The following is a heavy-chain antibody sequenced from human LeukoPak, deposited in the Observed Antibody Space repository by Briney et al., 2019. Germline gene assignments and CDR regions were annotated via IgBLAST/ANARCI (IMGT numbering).Heavy chain of an antibody. CDR3: ATSLGLAIVVITKIGAFDI. J-gene: IGHJ3*02. Sequence: GSSVKVSCKASGGTFSSYAISWVRQAPGQGLEWMGGIIPIFGTANYAQKFQGRVTITTDESTSTAYMELSSLRSEDTAVYYCATSLGLAIVVITKIGAFDIWGQGTMVTVSS. D-gene: IGHD3-22*01. CDR1: GGTFSSYA. CDR2: IIPIFGTA. V-gene: IGHV1-69*05.